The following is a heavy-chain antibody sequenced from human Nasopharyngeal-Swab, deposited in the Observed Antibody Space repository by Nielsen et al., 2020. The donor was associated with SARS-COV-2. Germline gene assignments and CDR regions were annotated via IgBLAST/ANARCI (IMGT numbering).Heavy chain of an antibody. D-gene: IGHD3-3*01. V-gene: IGHV3-23*01. CDR2: ISGSGGST. J-gene: IGHJ5*02. CDR3: AKDETYYDFWSGYFRWFDP. Sequence: VRQAPGKGLEWVSAISGSGGSTYYADSVKGRFTISRDNSKNTLYLQMNSLRAEDTAVYCCAKDETYYDFWSGYFRWFDPWGQGTLVPSPQ.